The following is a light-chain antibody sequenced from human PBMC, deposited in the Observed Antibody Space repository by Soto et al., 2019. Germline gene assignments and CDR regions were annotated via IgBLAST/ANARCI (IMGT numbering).Light chain of an antibody. CDR2: DVT. CDR3: SSYTSNTTPYV. V-gene: IGLV2-14*01. Sequence: QSVLTQPASVSGSPGQSIAISCTGNSSDFGAYNYVSWYQQHPGKVPKLVIYDVTNRPSGVSDRFSGSKSGNTASLTISGLQAEDEADYYCSSYTSNTTPYVFGTGTKVTVL. J-gene: IGLJ1*01. CDR1: SSDFGAYNY.